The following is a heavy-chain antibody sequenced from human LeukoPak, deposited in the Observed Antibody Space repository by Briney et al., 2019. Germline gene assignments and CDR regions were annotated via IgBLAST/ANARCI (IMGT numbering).Heavy chain of an antibody. D-gene: IGHD4-17*01. V-gene: IGHV4-39*01. CDR1: GGSISSSSYY. CDR2: IYYSGST. CDR3: ARHPNYGFFDY. J-gene: IGHJ4*02. Sequence: SETLSLTCTVSGGSISSSSYYWGWIRQPPGKGLEWIGSIYYSGSTYYNPSLKSRVTISVDTSKNQFSLKLSSVTAAGTAVYYCARHPNYGFFDYWGQGTLVTVSS.